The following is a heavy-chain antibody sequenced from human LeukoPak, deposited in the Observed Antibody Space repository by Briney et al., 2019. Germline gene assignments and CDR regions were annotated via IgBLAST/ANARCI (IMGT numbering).Heavy chain of an antibody. J-gene: IGHJ4*02. V-gene: IGHV1-8*01. D-gene: IGHD2-2*02. Sequence: ASVKVSCKASGYTFTSYDINWVRQATGQGLEWMGWMNPNSGNTGYAQKFQGRVTMTRNTSISTAYMELSSLRSEDTAVYYCARGVRVVVPAAIGPSSVYYFDYWGQGTLVTVSS. CDR3: ARGVRVVVPAAIGPSSVYYFDY. CDR2: MNPNSGNT. CDR1: GYTFTSYD.